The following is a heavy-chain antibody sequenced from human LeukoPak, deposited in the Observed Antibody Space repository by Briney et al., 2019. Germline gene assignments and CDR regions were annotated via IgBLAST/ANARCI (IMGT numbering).Heavy chain of an antibody. V-gene: IGHV4-4*09. Sequence: SETLSLTCTVSGDSISSYYWSWIRQPPGKGLEWIGYIYTSGGTNYIPSLKGRVTISIDTSKNQFSLKLSSVTAADSAVYYCPGLTRLSTSPDRYYLDYWGQGTLVTVSS. J-gene: IGHJ4*02. CDR1: GDSISSYY. CDR3: PGLTRLSTSPDRYYLDY. CDR2: IYTSGGT. D-gene: IGHD6-6*01.